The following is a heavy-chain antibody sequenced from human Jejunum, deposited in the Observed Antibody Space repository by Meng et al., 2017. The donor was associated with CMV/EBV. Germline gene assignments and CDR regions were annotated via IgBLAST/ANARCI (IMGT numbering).Heavy chain of an antibody. V-gene: IGHV3-23*01. CDR1: GFTFSSHS. CDR2: ITGSGGNT. D-gene: IGHD2-15*01. Sequence: SSSASGFTFSSHSMSWVRQAPGKGLKWVASITGSGGNTYYAASVKGRFTISSDNSKNTLYLQMNSLRADDTAVYYCARLSDSWGQGTRVTVSS. CDR3: ARLSDS. J-gene: IGHJ4*02.